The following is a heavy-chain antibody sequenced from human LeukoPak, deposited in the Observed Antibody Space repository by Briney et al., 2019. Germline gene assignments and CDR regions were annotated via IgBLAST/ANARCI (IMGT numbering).Heavy chain of an antibody. V-gene: IGHV3-23*01. Sequence: GGSLRLSCAASGFTFSSYAMSWVRQAPGKGLEWVSAISGSGGSPYYADSVKGRFTISRDNSKNTLYLQMNSLRAEDTAVYYCAKVRMDYDYIWGSYRYPYYFDYWGQGTLVTVSS. D-gene: IGHD3-16*02. CDR2: ISGSGGSP. CDR1: GFTFSSYA. J-gene: IGHJ4*02. CDR3: AKVRMDYDYIWGSYRYPYYFDY.